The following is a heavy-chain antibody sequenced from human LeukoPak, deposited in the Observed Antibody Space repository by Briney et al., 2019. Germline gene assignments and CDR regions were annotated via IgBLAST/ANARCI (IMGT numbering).Heavy chain of an antibody. CDR2: ISGSGGST. Sequence: GGSLRLSCAASGFTFSSYAMSWVRQAPGKGLEWVSAISGSGGSTYYADSVKGRFTISRDNAKNSLYLQMNSLRAEDMALYYCAKDIYGDFNVGYFDYWGQGTLVTVSS. V-gene: IGHV3-23*01. CDR1: GFTFSSYA. D-gene: IGHD4-17*01. J-gene: IGHJ4*02. CDR3: AKDIYGDFNVGYFDY.